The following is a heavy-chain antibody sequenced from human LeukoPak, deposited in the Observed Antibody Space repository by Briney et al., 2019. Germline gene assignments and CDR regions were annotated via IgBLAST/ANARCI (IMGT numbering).Heavy chain of an antibody. CDR3: AKLLSPRGYSGYDPTSYCGY. Sequence: PGGSLRLSCAASGFTFSSYAMSWVRQAPGKGLEWVSAISGSGRSTYYADSVKGRFTISRDNSKNTLYLQMNSLRAEDTAVYYCAKLLSPRGYSGYDPTSYCGYWGQGTLVTVSS. D-gene: IGHD5-12*01. J-gene: IGHJ4*02. V-gene: IGHV3-23*01. CDR1: GFTFSSYA. CDR2: ISGSGRST.